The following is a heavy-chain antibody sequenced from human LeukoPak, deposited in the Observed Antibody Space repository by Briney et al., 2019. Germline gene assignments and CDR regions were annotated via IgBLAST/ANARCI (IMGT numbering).Heavy chain of an antibody. CDR2: VSGSGDST. CDR1: GFTFSSYA. V-gene: IGHV3-23*01. Sequence: GGSLRLSCAASGFTFSSYAMTWVRQAPGKGLQWVSAVSGSGDSTYYADSVKGRFTISRDNSKNTLYLQMNSLRAEDTAVYYCAKTHPNYYGSGSYYLNPFDYWGQGTLVTVSS. D-gene: IGHD3-10*01. J-gene: IGHJ4*02. CDR3: AKTHPNYYGSGSYYLNPFDY.